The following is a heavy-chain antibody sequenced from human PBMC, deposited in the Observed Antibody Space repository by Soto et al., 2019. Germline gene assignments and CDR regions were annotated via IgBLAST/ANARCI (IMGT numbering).Heavy chain of an antibody. Sequence: SETLSLTCTVSGGSISSYYWSWIRQPPGKGLEWIGYIYYSGSTNYNPSLKSRVTISVDTSKNQFSLKLSSVTAADTAVYYCAREPGRSGRIDYWGQGTLVTVSS. V-gene: IGHV4-59*01. D-gene: IGHD3-10*01. CDR2: IYYSGST. J-gene: IGHJ4*02. CDR1: GGSISSYY. CDR3: AREPGRSGRIDY.